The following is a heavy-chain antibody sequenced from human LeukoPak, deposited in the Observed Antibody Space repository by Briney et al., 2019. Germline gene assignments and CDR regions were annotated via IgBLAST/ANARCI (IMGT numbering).Heavy chain of an antibody. CDR3: VRTGETERFEY. V-gene: IGHV3-30*02. Sequence: TGGSLRLSCAASGFTFSNYGMHWVRQAPGKGLEWVALIRYDGSKKDYGDSVKGRFTISRDISKNMVYLQMNSLRVGDTAMYYCVRTGETERFEYWGQGALVTVSS. CDR1: GFTFSNYG. D-gene: IGHD3/OR15-3a*01. J-gene: IGHJ4*02. CDR2: IRYDGSKK.